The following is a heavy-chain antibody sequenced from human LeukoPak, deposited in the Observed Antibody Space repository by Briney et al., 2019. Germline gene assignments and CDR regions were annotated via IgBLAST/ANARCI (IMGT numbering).Heavy chain of an antibody. Sequence: GGSLRLSCVASGFTFSSNWMHWVRQGPGKGLVWVSRINSDGSETSHADSLKGRFTISRDNSKHTLFLQMNSLRADDTAVYYCARDDWGFGPWGQGTLVTVSS. D-gene: IGHD3-9*01. CDR2: INSDGSET. CDR3: ARDDWGFGP. J-gene: IGHJ5*02. CDR1: GFTFSSNW. V-gene: IGHV3-74*01.